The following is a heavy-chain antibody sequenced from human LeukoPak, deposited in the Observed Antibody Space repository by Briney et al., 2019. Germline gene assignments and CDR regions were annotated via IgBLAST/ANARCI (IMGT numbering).Heavy chain of an antibody. V-gene: IGHV3-23*01. CDR1: GFTFSSYW. CDR2: ISGSGGST. D-gene: IGHD6-19*01. Sequence: GGSLRLSCAASGFTFSSYWMSWVRQAPGKGLEWVSAISGSGGSTYYADSVKGRFTISRDNSKNTLYLQMNSLRAEDTAVYYCAKMGTGYSSGRRRSAFDIWGQGTMVTVSS. CDR3: AKMGTGYSSGRRRSAFDI. J-gene: IGHJ3*02.